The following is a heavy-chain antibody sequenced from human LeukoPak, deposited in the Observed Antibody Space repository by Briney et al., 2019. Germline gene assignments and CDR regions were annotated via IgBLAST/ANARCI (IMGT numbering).Heavy chain of an antibody. J-gene: IGHJ4*02. Sequence: GGSLRLSCAASGFTLSSYRMNWVRQAPGKGLEGVASISRSSSYIFYADSVKGRFTVSRDNAKTSLYLQMNSLGAEDTAMYYCARKWLGSSSGYNEEAHFDYWGQGPLVTVS. D-gene: IGHD3-22*01. CDR3: ARKWLGSSSGYNEEAHFDY. V-gene: IGHV3-21*01. CDR2: ISRSSSYI. CDR1: GFTLSSYR.